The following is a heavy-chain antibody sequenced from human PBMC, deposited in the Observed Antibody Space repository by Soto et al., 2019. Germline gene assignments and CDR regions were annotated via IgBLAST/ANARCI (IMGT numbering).Heavy chain of an antibody. J-gene: IGHJ6*02. D-gene: IGHD6-6*01. CDR3: ARGWRIAARSTPASYGMDV. Sequence: VASVKVSCKASGGTFSSYAISWVRQAPGQGLEWMGGIIPIFGTANYAQKFQGRVTITADESTSTAYMELSSLRSEDTAVYYCARGWRIAARSTPASYGMDVWGQGTTVTVSS. V-gene: IGHV1-69*13. CDR2: IIPIFGTA. CDR1: GGTFSSYA.